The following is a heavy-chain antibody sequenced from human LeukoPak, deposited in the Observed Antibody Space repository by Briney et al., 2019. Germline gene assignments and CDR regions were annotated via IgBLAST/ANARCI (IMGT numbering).Heavy chain of an antibody. Sequence: GGSLRHSCAASGFTFSSYGMHWVRQAPGKGLERVAFIRYDGSNKYYADSVKGRFTISRDNSKNTLYLQMNSLRAEDTAVYYCARLPMVRGVIINYYYYYYMDVWGKGTTVTISS. CDR2: IRYDGSNK. CDR1: GFTFSSYG. D-gene: IGHD3-10*01. CDR3: ARLPMVRGVIINYYYYYYMDV. V-gene: IGHV3-30*02. J-gene: IGHJ6*03.